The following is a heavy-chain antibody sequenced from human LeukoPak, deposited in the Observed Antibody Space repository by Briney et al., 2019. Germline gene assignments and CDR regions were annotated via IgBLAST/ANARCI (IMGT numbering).Heavy chain of an antibody. CDR1: GGSISSGDYY. Sequence: PSETLSLTCTVSGGSISSGDYYWSWIRQPPGKGLEWIGYIYYSGSIYYNPSLKSRVTISVDTSKNQFSLKLSSVTAADTAVYYCARAYSGYDFDYWGQGTLVTVSS. V-gene: IGHV4-30-4*08. D-gene: IGHD5-12*01. CDR2: IYYSGSI. CDR3: ARAYSGYDFDY. J-gene: IGHJ4*02.